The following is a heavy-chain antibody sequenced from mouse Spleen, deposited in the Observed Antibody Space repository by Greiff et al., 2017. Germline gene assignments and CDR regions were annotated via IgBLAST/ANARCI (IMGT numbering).Heavy chain of an antibody. CDR3: ARKALSYGSSYDYAMDY. CDR1: GFTFSDYG. Sequence: EVQGVESGGGLVKPGGSLKLSCAASGFTFSDYGMHWVRQAPEKGLEWVAYISSGSSTIYYADTVKGRFTISRDNAKNTLFLQMTSLRSEDTAMYYCARKALSYGSSYDYAMDYWGQGTSVTVSS. CDR2: ISSGSSTI. V-gene: IGHV5-17*01. J-gene: IGHJ4*01. D-gene: IGHD1-1*01.